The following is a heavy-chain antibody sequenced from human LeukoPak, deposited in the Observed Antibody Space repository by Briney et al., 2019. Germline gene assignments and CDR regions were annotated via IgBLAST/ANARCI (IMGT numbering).Heavy chain of an antibody. Sequence: PSETLSLTCAVYGGSFSGYYWSWIRQPPGKGLEWIGEINHSGSTNYNPSLKSRVTLSVDTSKNQFSLKLSSVTAADTAVYYCARQWVYYDSSGYYLDYFDYWGQGTLVTVSS. CDR1: GGSFSGYY. D-gene: IGHD3-22*01. J-gene: IGHJ4*02. V-gene: IGHV4-34*01. CDR3: ARQWVYYDSSGYYLDYFDY. CDR2: INHSGST.